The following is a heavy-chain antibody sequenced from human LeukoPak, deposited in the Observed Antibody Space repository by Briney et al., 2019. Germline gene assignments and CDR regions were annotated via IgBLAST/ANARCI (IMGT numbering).Heavy chain of an antibody. CDR3: ARAPLGYCTNGVCKVGNWFDP. J-gene: IGHJ5*02. V-gene: IGHV1-46*01. CDR1: GYTFTSYY. D-gene: IGHD2-8*01. CDR2: INPSGGST. Sequence: ASVKVSCKASGYTFTSYYMHWVRQAPGQGLEWMGIINPSGGSTSYAQKFQGRVTMTRDMSTSTVYMELSSLRSEDTAVYYCARAPLGYCTNGVCKVGNWFDPWGQGTLVTVSS.